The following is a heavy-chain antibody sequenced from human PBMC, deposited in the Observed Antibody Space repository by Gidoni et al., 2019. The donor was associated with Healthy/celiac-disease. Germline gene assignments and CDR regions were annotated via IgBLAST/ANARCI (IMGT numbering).Heavy chain of an antibody. V-gene: IGHV1-2*04. CDR1: GYTFTGYY. D-gene: IGHD2-15*01. CDR2: INPNSGGT. CDR3: ARSYCSGGSCYSPDNWFDP. J-gene: IGHJ5*02. Sequence: QVQLVQSGAEVKKPGASVKVSCKASGYTFTGYYMHWVRQAPGQGLEWMGWINPNSGGTNYAQKFQGWVTMTRDTSISTAYMELSRLRSDDTAVYYCARSYCSGGSCYSPDNWFDPWGQGTLVTVSS.